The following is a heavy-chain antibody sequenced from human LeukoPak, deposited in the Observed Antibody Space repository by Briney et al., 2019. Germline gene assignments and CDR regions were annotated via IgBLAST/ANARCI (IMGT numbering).Heavy chain of an antibody. J-gene: IGHJ4*02. CDR3: ARRITVSAKRYLDL. CDR2: IYPGDSDT. D-gene: IGHD6-19*01. V-gene: IGHV5-51*01. Sequence: GESLKISCKGSGYSFNSYWIGWVRQMPGKGLEWMGIIYPGDSDTRYSPSFQGQVTISADKSISTAYLQWGSLKASDTAMYYCARRITVSAKRYLDLWGQGTLVTVSS. CDR1: GYSFNSYW.